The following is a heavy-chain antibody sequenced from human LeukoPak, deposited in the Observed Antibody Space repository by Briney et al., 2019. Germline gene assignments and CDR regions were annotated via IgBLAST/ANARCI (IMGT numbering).Heavy chain of an antibody. CDR3: ARDVQVATIYPLDY. V-gene: IGHV3-21*01. Sequence: GGSLRLSCAASGFTFSSYSMNWVRQAPGKGLEWVSSISSSSSYIYYADSVKGRFTISRDNAKNSLFLQMNSLRAEDTAVYYCARDVQVATIYPLDYWGQGTLVTVSS. D-gene: IGHD5-12*01. CDR1: GFTFSSYS. J-gene: IGHJ4*02. CDR2: ISSSSSYI.